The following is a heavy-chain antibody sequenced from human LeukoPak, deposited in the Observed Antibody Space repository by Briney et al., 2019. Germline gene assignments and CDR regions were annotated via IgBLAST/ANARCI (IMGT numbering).Heavy chain of an antibody. CDR2: VSGSGSGT. CDR3: AKDHGKRDPYYFDY. Sequence: GGSLRLSCAASGFTFSNYAMSWVRQAPGKGLEWVSGVSGSGSGTYYADSVKGRFTISRDNSKNTLYLQMNSLRAEDTAVYYCAKDHGKRDPYYFDYWGQGTLVTVFS. J-gene: IGHJ4*02. V-gene: IGHV3-23*01. D-gene: IGHD6-25*01. CDR1: GFTFSNYA.